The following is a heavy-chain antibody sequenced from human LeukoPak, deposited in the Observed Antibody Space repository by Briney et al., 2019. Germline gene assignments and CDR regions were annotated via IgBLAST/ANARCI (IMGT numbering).Heavy chain of an antibody. CDR1: GGTFSSYA. CDR3: ARSVSGSYYNHYYYYYMDV. D-gene: IGHD3-10*01. CDR2: IIPIFGTA. J-gene: IGHJ6*03. V-gene: IGHV1-69*05. Sequence: SVRVSCKASGGTFSSYAISWVRQAPGQGLEWMGGIIPIFGTANYAQKFQGRVTITTDESTSTAYMELSSLRSEDTAVYYCARSVSGSYYNHYYYYYMDVWGKGTTVTVSS.